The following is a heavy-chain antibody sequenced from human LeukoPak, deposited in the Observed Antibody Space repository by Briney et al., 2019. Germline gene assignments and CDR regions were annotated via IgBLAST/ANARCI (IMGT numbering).Heavy chain of an antibody. J-gene: IGHJ5*02. CDR3: ARAWGIAAAGTGIWFDP. Sequence: GGSMRPSCAASGFTFSDYYMSWIRQAPGKGLEWVSYISSSGSTIYYADSVKGRFTISRDNAKNSLYLQMNSLRAEDTAVYYCARAWGIAAAGTGIWFDPWGQGTLVTVSS. V-gene: IGHV3-11*01. CDR2: ISSSGSTI. CDR1: GFTFSDYY. D-gene: IGHD6-13*01.